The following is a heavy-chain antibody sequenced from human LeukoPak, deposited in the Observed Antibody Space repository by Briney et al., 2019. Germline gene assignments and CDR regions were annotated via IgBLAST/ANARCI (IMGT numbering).Heavy chain of an antibody. CDR3: ARIREANIMAYYYGMDV. J-gene: IGHJ6*02. CDR1: GFTFSSYA. D-gene: IGHD3-16*01. V-gene: IGHV3-23*01. Sequence: GGSLRLSCGASGFTFSSYAMAWVRQAPGKGLEWVSAIRGTGSSTYYADSVKGRFTISRDNSMSTLYLQMNSLRAEDTAIYFCARIREANIMAYYYGMDVWGQGTTVTVSS. CDR2: IRGTGSST.